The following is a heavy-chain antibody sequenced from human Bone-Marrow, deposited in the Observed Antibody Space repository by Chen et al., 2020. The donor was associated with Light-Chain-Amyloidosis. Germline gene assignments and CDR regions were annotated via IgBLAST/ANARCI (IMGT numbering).Heavy chain of an antibody. CDR1: GFTFSRYW. D-gene: IGHD1-7*01. CDR3: AKVAVWNYPDDAFDI. Sequence: DVQLVESGGGLVHPWGSLRLSCAAAGFTFSRYWMHWVRQAPGKGLEWVSRVNNEGGRATYGGSVRGRVTSSRDNAKNTLYLQMNSLRAEDTAVYYCAKVAVWNYPDDAFDIWGQGTMVTVSS. V-gene: IGHV3-74*03. CDR2: VNNEGGRA. J-gene: IGHJ3*02.